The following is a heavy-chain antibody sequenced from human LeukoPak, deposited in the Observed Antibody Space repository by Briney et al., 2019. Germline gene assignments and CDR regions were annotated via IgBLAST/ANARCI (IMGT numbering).Heavy chain of an antibody. J-gene: IGHJ4*02. CDR2: LSGSGTST. CDR1: GFTFSSYA. CDR3: AKDLPYYGSGSYYDY. V-gene: IGHV3-23*01. Sequence: GGSLRLSCAASGFTFSSYAMSWVRQAPGKGLEWVSFLSGSGTSTAYADSVKGRFTISRDNSKNTLYLQMNSLRAEDTAVYYCAKDLPYYGSGSYYDYWGQGTLVTVSS. D-gene: IGHD3-10*01.